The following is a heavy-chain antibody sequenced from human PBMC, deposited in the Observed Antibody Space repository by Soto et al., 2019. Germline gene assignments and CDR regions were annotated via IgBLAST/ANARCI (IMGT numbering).Heavy chain of an antibody. CDR2: INPSGGST. J-gene: IGHJ6*02. CDR1: GYTFTSYY. D-gene: IGHD4-17*01. Sequence: GASVKVSCKASGYTFTSYYMHWVRQAPGQGLEWMGIINPSGGSTSYAQKFQGRVTMTRDTSTSTVYMELSSLRSEDTAVYYCARDDYNFRPPGPHYGMDVWGQGTTVTVSS. CDR3: ARDDYNFRPPGPHYGMDV. V-gene: IGHV1-46*01.